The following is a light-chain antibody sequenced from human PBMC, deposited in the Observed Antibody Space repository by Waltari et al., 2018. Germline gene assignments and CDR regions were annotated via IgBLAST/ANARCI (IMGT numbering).Light chain of an antibody. V-gene: IGKV3-11*01. Sequence: SPGERATLSCRASQSVSTYLAWYQQKPGQAPRLLIYDASNRATGIPTRFSGSGAGTDFTLTISSLEPEDFAIYYCQQRSNWPPYTFG. CDR3: QQRSNWPPYT. J-gene: IGKJ2*01. CDR1: QSVSTY. CDR2: DAS.